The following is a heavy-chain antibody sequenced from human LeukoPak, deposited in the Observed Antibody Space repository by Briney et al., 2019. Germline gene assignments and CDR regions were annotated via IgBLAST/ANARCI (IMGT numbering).Heavy chain of an antibody. CDR1: GFTFSNYN. CDR3: ARAVVGSGYDYFDY. Sequence: GGSLRLSCAASGFTFSNYNMNWVRQAPGKGLELVSFISSGGSYIYYTDSVKGRFTISRDNAKNSLFLQMNSLRAEDTAVYFCARAVVGSGYDYFDYWGQGTLVTVSS. V-gene: IGHV3-21*01. CDR2: ISSGGSYI. J-gene: IGHJ4*02. D-gene: IGHD5-12*01.